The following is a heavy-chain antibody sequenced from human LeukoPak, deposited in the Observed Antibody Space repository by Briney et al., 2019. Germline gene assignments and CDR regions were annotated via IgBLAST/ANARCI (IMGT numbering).Heavy chain of an antibody. Sequence: AETLSLTCTVCGGSISNYYWIWIRQPPGKALEWLGYIYASGSTKYSPTLTCRVTISVDPSLKQFSMKLSSVTAEHTAVYYCASTDFWNGYWDGWHYWGQETLVHVSS. J-gene: IGHJ4*02. CDR2: IYASGST. D-gene: IGHD3-3*01. V-gene: IGHV4-59*01. CDR3: ASTDFWNGYWDGWHY. CDR1: GGSISNYY.